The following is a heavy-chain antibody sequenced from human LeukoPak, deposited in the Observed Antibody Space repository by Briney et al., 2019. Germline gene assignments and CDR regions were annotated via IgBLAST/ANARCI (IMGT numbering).Heavy chain of an antibody. CDR2: ITPIFGTA. V-gene: IGHV1-69*13. Sequence: GASVKVSCRASGGTFSSYAISWVRQAPGQGLEWMGGITPIFGTANYAQKFQGRVTITADESTSTAYMELSSLRSEDTAVYYCAREFYDILTGYYHRFDYWGQGTLVTVSS. D-gene: IGHD3-9*01. J-gene: IGHJ4*02. CDR1: GGTFSSYA. CDR3: AREFYDILTGYYHRFDY.